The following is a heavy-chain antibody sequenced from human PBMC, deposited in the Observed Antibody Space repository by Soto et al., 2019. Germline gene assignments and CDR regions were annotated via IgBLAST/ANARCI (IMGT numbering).Heavy chain of an antibody. V-gene: IGHV3-15*01. Sequence: EVQLVESGGGLVKPGGSLRLSCAASGFTFSNAWMSWVRQAPGKGLEWVGRIKSKTDGGTTDYAAPVKGRFTISRDDSKNTLYMQMNSLKTEDTAVYYCTTDTSTYGWELLPFDYWGQGTLVTVSS. CDR2: IKSKTDGGTT. CDR3: TTDTSTYGWELLPFDY. CDR1: GFTFSNAW. D-gene: IGHD1-26*01. J-gene: IGHJ4*02.